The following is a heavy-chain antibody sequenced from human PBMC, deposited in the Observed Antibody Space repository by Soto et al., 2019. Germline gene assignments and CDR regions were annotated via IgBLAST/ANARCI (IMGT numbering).Heavy chain of an antibody. J-gene: IGHJ4*02. CDR2: IYYSGST. CDR1: GGSISSYY. D-gene: IGHD2-15*01. CDR3: ARGYCSGGSCGLFDY. Sequence: SETLSLTCTVSGGSISSYYWSWIRQPPGKGLEWIGYIYYSGSTNYNPSLKSRVTISVDTSKNQFSLKLSSVTAADTAVYYCARGYCSGGSCGLFDYWGQGTLVTVS. V-gene: IGHV4-59*01.